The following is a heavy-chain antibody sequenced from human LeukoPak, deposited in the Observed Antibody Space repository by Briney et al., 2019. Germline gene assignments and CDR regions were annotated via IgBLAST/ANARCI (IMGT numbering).Heavy chain of an antibody. D-gene: IGHD3-9*01. Sequence: GGSLRLSCAASGFAFNIYSMNWVRQAPGKGLEWISYMTGNSKTINYADSVKGRFTISRDNAENSLFLQMNRLRAEDTAIYYCARSRDWYADYRGQGSLVTVSS. V-gene: IGHV3-48*01. CDR2: MTGNSKTI. J-gene: IGHJ4*02. CDR3: ARSRDWYADY. CDR1: GFAFNIYS.